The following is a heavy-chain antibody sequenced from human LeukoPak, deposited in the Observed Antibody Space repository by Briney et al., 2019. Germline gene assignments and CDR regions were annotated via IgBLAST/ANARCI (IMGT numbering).Heavy chain of an antibody. CDR1: GGSISSSNW. D-gene: IGHD2-2*01. V-gene: IGHV4-4*02. CDR3: ARVADCSSTSCYAGWGPDWFDP. Sequence: SGTLSLTCAVSGGSISSSNWWSWVRQPPGKGLEWIGEIYHSGSTDYNPSLKSRVTISVDKSKNQFSLKLSSVTAVDTAVYYCARVADCSSTSCYAGWGPDWFDPWGQGTLVTVSS. J-gene: IGHJ5*02. CDR2: IYHSGST.